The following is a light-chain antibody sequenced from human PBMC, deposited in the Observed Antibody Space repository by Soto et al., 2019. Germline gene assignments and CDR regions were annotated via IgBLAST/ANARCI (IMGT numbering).Light chain of an antibody. CDR3: QQYNNWPPET. CDR2: GAS. Sequence: EIVLTQSPGTLSLSPGERATLSCRASQSVSSYYLAWYQQKPGQAPRLLIYGASTRATGIPARFSGSGSGTEFTLTISSLQSEDFAVYYCQQYNNWPPETFGQGTKVDIK. V-gene: IGKV3-15*01. J-gene: IGKJ1*01. CDR1: QSVSSYY.